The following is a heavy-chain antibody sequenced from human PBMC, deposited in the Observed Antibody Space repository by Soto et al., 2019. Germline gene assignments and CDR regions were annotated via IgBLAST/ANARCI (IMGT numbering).Heavy chain of an antibody. Sequence: ASVKVSCKASGYNFTGYYMHWVRQAPGQGLEWMGWINPNSGGTNYAQKFQGWVTMTRDTSISTAYMELSRLRSDDTAVYYCARDGARYYDFWSGYPSNGMDVWGQGTTVTV. J-gene: IGHJ6*02. CDR2: INPNSGGT. CDR3: ARDGARYYDFWSGYPSNGMDV. CDR1: GYNFTGYY. D-gene: IGHD3-3*01. V-gene: IGHV1-2*04.